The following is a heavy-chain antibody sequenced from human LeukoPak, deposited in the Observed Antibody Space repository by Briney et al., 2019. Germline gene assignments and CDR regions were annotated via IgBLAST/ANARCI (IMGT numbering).Heavy chain of an antibody. CDR1: GGTFSSYA. V-gene: IGHV1-69*13. CDR2: IIPIFGTA. D-gene: IGHD3-9*01. CDR3: ARAGHYDILTGYT. Sequence: SVKVSCKASGGTFSSYAISWVRQAPGQGLEWMGGIIPIFGTANYAQKFQGRVTITADESTSTAYMELSSLRSEDTAVYYCARAGHYDILTGYTWGQGTLVTVSS. J-gene: IGHJ5*02.